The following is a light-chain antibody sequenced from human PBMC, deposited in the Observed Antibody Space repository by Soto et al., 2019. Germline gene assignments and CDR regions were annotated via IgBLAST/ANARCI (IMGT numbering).Light chain of an antibody. J-gene: IGKJ4*01. V-gene: IGKV3-20*01. CDR3: QQYGSSPGLT. CDR1: QSVSSSY. Sequence: EIVLTQSPGTLSLSPGERATLSCRASQSVSSSYIAWYQQKPGQAPRLLIYGASSRATGIPDRFSGSGSGTDFTLTISRLEPEDFAVYYCQQYGSSPGLTFGGGTKVDIK. CDR2: GAS.